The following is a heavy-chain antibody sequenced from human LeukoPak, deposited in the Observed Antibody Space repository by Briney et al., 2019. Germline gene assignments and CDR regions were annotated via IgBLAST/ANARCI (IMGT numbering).Heavy chain of an antibody. CDR1: GYTSTSYG. V-gene: IGHV1-18*04. D-gene: IGHD2-2*01. Sequence: ASVKVSCKASGYTSTSYGISWVRQAPGQGREWMGSISAYNGNTNYAQKLQGRVTMTTDTSTSTAYMELRSLRSDDTAVYYCARDIVVVPAAIYYYYYGMDVWGKGTTVTVSS. J-gene: IGHJ6*04. CDR3: ARDIVVVPAAIYYYYYGMDV. CDR2: ISAYNGNT.